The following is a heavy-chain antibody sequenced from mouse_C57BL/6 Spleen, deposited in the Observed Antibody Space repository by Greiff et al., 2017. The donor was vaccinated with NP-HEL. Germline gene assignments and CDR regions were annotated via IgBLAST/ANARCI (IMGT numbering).Heavy chain of an antibody. D-gene: IGHD1-1*01. J-gene: IGHJ3*01. V-gene: IGHV1-80*01. Sequence: QVQLKQSGAELVKPGASVKISCKASGYAFSSYWMNWVKQRPGKGLEWIGQIYPGDGDTNYNGKFKGKATLTADKSSSTAYMQLSSLTSEDSAVYFCARHYYGSSGWFAYWGQGTLVTVSA. CDR3: ARHYYGSSGWFAY. CDR1: GYAFSSYW. CDR2: IYPGDGDT.